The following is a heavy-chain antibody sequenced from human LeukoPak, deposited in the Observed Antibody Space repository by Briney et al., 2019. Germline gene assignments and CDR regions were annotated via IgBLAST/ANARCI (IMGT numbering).Heavy chain of an antibody. J-gene: IGHJ4*02. CDR2: ISYDGSNK. Sequence: GRSLRLSCAASGFTFSSYGMHWVRQAPGKGLEWVAVISYDGSNKYYADSVKGRFTISRDNSKNTLYLQMNSLRAEDTAVYYCAKDLAGYSSITTFDYWGQGTLVTVSS. D-gene: IGHD6-13*01. CDR3: AKDLAGYSSITTFDY. CDR1: GFTFSSYG. V-gene: IGHV3-30*18.